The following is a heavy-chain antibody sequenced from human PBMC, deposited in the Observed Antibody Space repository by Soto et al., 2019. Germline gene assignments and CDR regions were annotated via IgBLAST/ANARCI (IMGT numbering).Heavy chain of an antibody. CDR1: GGSLSNYF. CDR2: VFSGGST. D-gene: IGHD3-16*01. CDR3: AREGGGGFDY. J-gene: IGHJ4*02. V-gene: IGHV4-4*07. Sequence: QVQLQASGPRLVKPSETLSLTCSVSGGSLSNYFWTWIRQPAGKGLEWIGRVFSGGSTNLNPSLKSRVSMSVDTSNMELSLRLTSVTAADTATYFCAREGGGGFDYWGQGILVIVSS.